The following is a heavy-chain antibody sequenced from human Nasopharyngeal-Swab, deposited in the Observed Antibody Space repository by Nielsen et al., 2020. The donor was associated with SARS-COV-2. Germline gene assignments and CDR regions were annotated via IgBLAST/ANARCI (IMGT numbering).Heavy chain of an antibody. J-gene: IGHJ6*02. D-gene: IGHD3-3*01. V-gene: IGHV3-23*01. CDR1: GFTFATYA. CDR3: ARDGLDYDFWSAYFMDV. CDR2: ISGSGDRA. Sequence: GASLKISCAASGFTFATYALTWVRQAPGKGLHSVSTISGSGDRAYYADSEKGRFTISRDNSKTTLFLQMNSLGVDDTAVYYCARDGLDYDFWSAYFMDVWGQGTTVTVSS.